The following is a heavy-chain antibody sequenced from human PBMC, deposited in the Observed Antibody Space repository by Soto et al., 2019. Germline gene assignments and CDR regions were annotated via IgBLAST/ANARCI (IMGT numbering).Heavy chain of an antibody. D-gene: IGHD3-16*02. V-gene: IGHV4-59*01. CDR1: GGSISSYY. Sequence: SECLSLTCTVSGGSISSYYWTWIRQPPGKGLEWIGYIHYSGSTNYNPSLKSRVTISVDTSKNHFSLKLSSVSAADTAVSYCARDSTYRGAFDIWGQGTMVTVSS. J-gene: IGHJ3*02. CDR3: ARDSTYRGAFDI. CDR2: IHYSGST.